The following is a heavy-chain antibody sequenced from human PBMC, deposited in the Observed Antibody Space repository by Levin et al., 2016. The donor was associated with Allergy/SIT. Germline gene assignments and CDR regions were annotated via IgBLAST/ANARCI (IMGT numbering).Heavy chain of an antibody. Sequence: GGSLRLSCAASGFTFSSYEMNWVRQAPGKGLEWVSYISSSGSTIYYADSVKGRFTISRDNAKNSLYLQMNSLRAEDTAVYYCARDSIPGRKKSAQFDYWGQGTLVTVSS. V-gene: IGHV3-48*03. D-gene: IGHD3-10*01. CDR1: GFTFSSYE. CDR3: ARDSIPGRKKSAQFDY. J-gene: IGHJ4*02. CDR2: ISSSGSTI.